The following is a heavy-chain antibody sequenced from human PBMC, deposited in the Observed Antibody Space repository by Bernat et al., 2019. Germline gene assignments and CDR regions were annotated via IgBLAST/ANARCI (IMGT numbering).Heavy chain of an antibody. V-gene: IGHV3-7*03. CDR3: ARDGANTRNDYIWGSYRPARPNYWYFDL. CDR1: GFTFSSYW. J-gene: IGHJ2*01. Sequence: EVQLVESGGGLVQPGGSLRLSCAASGFTFSSYWMSWVRQAPGKGLEWVANIKQDGSEKYYVDSVKGRFTISRDNAKNSLYLQMNSLRAEDTAVYYCARDGANTRNDYIWGSYRPARPNYWYFDLWGRGTLVTVSS. D-gene: IGHD3-16*02. CDR2: IKQDGSEK.